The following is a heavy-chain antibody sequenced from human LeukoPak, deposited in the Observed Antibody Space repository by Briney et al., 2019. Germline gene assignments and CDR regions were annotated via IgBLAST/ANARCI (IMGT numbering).Heavy chain of an antibody. V-gene: IGHV3-23*01. Sequence: GGSLRLSCAASGFTFSISAMSWVRQAPGKGLEWVSGISDSGGSTFYADSVKGRFTISRDNSKNILYLQMNSLRADDTAVYYCARVAGAGATTSSDFDYWGQGTLVTVSS. CDR1: GFTFSISA. J-gene: IGHJ4*02. CDR2: ISDSGGST. CDR3: ARVAGAGATTSSDFDY. D-gene: IGHD1-26*01.